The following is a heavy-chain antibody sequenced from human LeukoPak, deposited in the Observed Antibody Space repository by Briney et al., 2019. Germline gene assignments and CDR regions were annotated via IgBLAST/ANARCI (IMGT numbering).Heavy chain of an antibody. J-gene: IGHJ4*02. CDR3: ARDIPGGRYYFDY. Sequence: SETLSLTCTVSGGSISSYYWSWIRQPPGKGLEWIGYIYYSGSTNYNPSLKSRVTISVDTSKNQFSLKLSSVTAADTAVYYCARDIPGGRYYFDYWGQGTLVTVSS. CDR2: IYYSGST. D-gene: IGHD3-16*01. V-gene: IGHV4-59*01. CDR1: GGSISSYY.